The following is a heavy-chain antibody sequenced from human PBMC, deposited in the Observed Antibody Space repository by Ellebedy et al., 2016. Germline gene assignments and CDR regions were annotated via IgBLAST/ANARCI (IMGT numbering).Heavy chain of an antibody. Sequence: ASVKVSXXASGYTFTGYYMHWVRQAPGQGLEWMGWINPNSGGTNYAQKFQGRVTMTRDTSISTAYMELSRLRSDDTAVYYCARVVAAARVDWFDPWGQGTLVTVSS. V-gene: IGHV1-2*02. CDR1: GYTFTGYY. J-gene: IGHJ5*02. D-gene: IGHD6-13*01. CDR2: INPNSGGT. CDR3: ARVVAAARVDWFDP.